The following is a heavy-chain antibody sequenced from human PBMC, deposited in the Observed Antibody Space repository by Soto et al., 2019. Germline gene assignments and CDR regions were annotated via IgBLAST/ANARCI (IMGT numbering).Heavy chain of an antibody. CDR3: ARATTVTDY. CDR1: GFTFSDHY. J-gene: IGHJ4*02. D-gene: IGHD4-17*01. V-gene: IGHV3-72*01. CDR2: TRNKAHSYTT. Sequence: EVQLVESGGGLVQPGGSLRLSCAASGFTFSDHYMDWVRQAPGKGLEWVGRTRNKAHSYTTEYAASAKGRSTISRDDSKNSLYLQMNNLKTEDTALYYCARATTVTDYWGQGTLVTVSS.